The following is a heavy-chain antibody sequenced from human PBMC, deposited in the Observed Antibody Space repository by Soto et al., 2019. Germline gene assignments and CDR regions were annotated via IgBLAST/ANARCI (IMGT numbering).Heavy chain of an antibody. V-gene: IGHV3-21*01. CDR2: ISSSSYI. CDR1: GFTFSSYS. CDR3: ASRIAAAGYGMDV. D-gene: IGHD6-13*01. Sequence: EVQLVESGGGLVKPGGSLRLSCAASGFTFSSYSMNWVRQAPGKGLEWVSSISSSSYINYADSVKGRFTISRDNAKNSLYLQMNSLRAEDTAVYYCASRIAAAGYGMDVWGQGTTVTVSS. J-gene: IGHJ6*02.